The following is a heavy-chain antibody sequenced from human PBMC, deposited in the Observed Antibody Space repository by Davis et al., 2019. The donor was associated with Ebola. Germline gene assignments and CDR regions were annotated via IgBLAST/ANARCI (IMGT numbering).Heavy chain of an antibody. J-gene: IGHJ6*02. Sequence: GGSLRLSCAASAFTFSYYYMSWIRHAPGKGREWVSYISSSGSTIYYADSVKVRFTISRDNAKNSLYLQMNSLRAEDTAVYYCARRLVVPAAMRYYYYYGMDVWGQGTTVTVSS. CDR2: ISSSGSTI. V-gene: IGHV3-11*01. CDR1: AFTFSYYY. CDR3: ARRLVVPAAMRYYYYYGMDV. D-gene: IGHD2-2*01.